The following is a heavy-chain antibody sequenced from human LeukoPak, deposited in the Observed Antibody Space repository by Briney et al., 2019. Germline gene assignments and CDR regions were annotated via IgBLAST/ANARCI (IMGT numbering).Heavy chain of an antibody. CDR2: IKQDGSEK. V-gene: IGHV3-7*01. CDR1: GFTFGSYW. CDR3: ARQVDYSNYGFDY. Sequence: GGSLRLSCAASGFTFGSYWMSWVRQAPGKGLEWVADIKQDGSEKYYVDSVKGRFTISRDNAKNPLYLQMNSLRAEDTAVYYCARQVDYSNYGFDYWGQGTLVTVYS. D-gene: IGHD4-11*01. J-gene: IGHJ4*02.